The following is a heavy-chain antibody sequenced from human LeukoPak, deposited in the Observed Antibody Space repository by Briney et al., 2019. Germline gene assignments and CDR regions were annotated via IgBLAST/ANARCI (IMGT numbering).Heavy chain of an antibody. D-gene: IGHD3-22*01. CDR3: ARGRYYYDSSGSPRDYYYMDV. CDR1: GGSFSGYY. Sequence: PSETLSLTCAVYGGSFSGYYWSWIRQPPGKGLEWIGEINHSGSTNYNSSLKSRVTISVDTSKNQSSLKLSSVTAADTAVYYCARGRYYYDSSGSPRDYYYMDVWGKGTTVTVSS. J-gene: IGHJ6*03. CDR2: INHSGST. V-gene: IGHV4-34*01.